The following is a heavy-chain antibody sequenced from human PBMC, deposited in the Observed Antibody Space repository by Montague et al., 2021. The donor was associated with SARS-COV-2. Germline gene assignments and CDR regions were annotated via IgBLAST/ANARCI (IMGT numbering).Heavy chain of an antibody. J-gene: IGHJ6*02. V-gene: IGHV4-39*07. CDR1: GGSISSSSSY. CDR2: IYYTGST. Sequence: SETLSLTCTLSGGSISSSSSYWGWIRRPPGKGLEWIGSIYYTGSTYYXPSLKSRVTISVDTSKNQFSLKLRNVTAADTAVYYCARDTRIAMLVVVTRYGLDVWGQGTMVTVSS. CDR3: ARDTRIAMLVVVTRYGLDV. D-gene: IGHD3-22*01.